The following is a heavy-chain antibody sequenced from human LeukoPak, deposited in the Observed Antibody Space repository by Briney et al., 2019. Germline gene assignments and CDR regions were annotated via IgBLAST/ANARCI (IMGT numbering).Heavy chain of an antibody. CDR2: IIPIIGTA. J-gene: IGHJ4*02. CDR3: ATDDMDTA. CDR1: GYSENFYG. Sequence: SVKVSCKTSGYSENFYGITWVRQVAGQGLEWMGGIIPIIGTANYAQKFQGRVTITADKFTSTAYMEMSSLISEDTAVYYCATDDMDTAWGQGTLVTVSS. D-gene: IGHD2-15*01. V-gene: IGHV1-69*06.